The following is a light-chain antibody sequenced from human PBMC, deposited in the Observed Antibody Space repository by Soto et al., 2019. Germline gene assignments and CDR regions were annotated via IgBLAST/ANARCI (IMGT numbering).Light chain of an antibody. CDR3: QQRYISPVT. Sequence: DIQMTQSPSSLSASVGYRVTITCRSIHSIVKHLNWYQQKPVKAPNFLIYAASSLQGGVPSRFSGSRSGTDVTLPVDSLQPEDVATFYCQQRYISPVTFGQGTRLEI. J-gene: IGKJ5*01. CDR2: AAS. V-gene: IGKV1-39*01. CDR1: HSIVKH.